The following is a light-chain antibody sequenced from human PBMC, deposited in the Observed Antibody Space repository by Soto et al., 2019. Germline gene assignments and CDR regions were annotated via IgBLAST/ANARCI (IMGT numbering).Light chain of an antibody. CDR3: QQYKNWPSWT. CDR2: GAS. J-gene: IGKJ1*01. V-gene: IGKV3D-15*01. CDR1: QGVSSN. Sequence: ELVLTQSPATLSLSPGERATLSCRASQGVSSNYLAWYQQKPCQAPRLLIYGASNRATGIPDRFSGSGSGTEFTLTISSLQSQDFAVYYGQQYKNWPSWTFGQGTKVDIK.